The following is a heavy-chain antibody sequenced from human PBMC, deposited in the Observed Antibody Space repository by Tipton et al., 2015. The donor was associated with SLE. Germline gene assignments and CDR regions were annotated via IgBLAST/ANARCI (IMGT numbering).Heavy chain of an antibody. D-gene: IGHD6-19*01. CDR1: GFTFSSYG. J-gene: IGHJ4*02. CDR3: AKGWRVVAGMFY. Sequence: SLRLSCAASGFTFSSYGMHWVRQAPGKGLEWVAFIRYDGSNKYYADSVKGRFTISRDNSKNTLYLQMNSLRVEDTAVYYCAKGWRVVAGMFYSGQGSLVTVPS. V-gene: IGHV3-30*02. CDR2: IRYDGSNK.